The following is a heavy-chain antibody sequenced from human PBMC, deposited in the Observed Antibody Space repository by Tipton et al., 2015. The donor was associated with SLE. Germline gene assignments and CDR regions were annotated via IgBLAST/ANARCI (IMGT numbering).Heavy chain of an antibody. D-gene: IGHD6-13*01. J-gene: IGHJ4*02. CDR3: ARGWGSWPYYFDY. Sequence: TLSLTCTVSGGSISSSSYYWSWIRQPPGKGLEWIGYIYYSGSTNYNPSLKSRVTISVDTSKNQFSLKLSSVTAADTAVYYCARGWGSWPYYFDYWGQGTLVTVSS. CDR1: GGSISSSSYY. V-gene: IGHV4-61*01. CDR2: IYYSGST.